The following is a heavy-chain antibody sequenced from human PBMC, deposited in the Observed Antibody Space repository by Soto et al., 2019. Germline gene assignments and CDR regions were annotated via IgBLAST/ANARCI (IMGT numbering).Heavy chain of an antibody. CDR2: IYYSGSA. CDR3: ARGVGFGYDYCHMDL. D-gene: IGHD5-18*01. Sequence: PSETLSLTCTVSGDSVTSVRDYWSWIRQPTGKGLEWIGYIYYSGSADYNPSLGSRFTISIYPSKHKFSLKLTSVPSSYTSVYYSARGVGFGYDYCHMDLWGQGTTVT. V-gene: IGHV4-61*01. CDR1: GDSVTSVRDY. J-gene: IGHJ6*02.